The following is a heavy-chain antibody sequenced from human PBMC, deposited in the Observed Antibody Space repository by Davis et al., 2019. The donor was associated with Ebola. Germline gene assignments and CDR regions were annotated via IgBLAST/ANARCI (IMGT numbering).Heavy chain of an antibody. CDR2: IKQDGSEK. V-gene: IGHV3-7*01. CDR1: GFTFSSYA. Sequence: PGGSLRLSCAASGFTFSSYAMSWVRQAPGKGLEWVANIKQDGSEKYYVDSVKGRFTISRDNAKNSLYLQMNSLRAEDTAVYYCARVEADYFEPCYYMDVWGKGTTVTVSS. J-gene: IGHJ6*03. CDR3: ARVEADYFEPCYYMDV. D-gene: IGHD3-10*01.